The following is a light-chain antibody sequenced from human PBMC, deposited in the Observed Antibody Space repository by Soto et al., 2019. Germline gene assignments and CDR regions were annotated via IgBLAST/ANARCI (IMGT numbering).Light chain of an antibody. CDR1: QDIRGA. CDR2: DVS. CDR3: RPFNTYPLT. V-gene: IGKV1-13*02. J-gene: IGKJ5*01. Sequence: AIQLTQSPSSLSASVGDRVTITCRASQDIRGALAWYQQKPGKPPKLLIFDVSSLQSGVPSRFRGSGSGTDFTLAIRSLQPEDFATYDCRPFNTYPLTFGQGPRLELK.